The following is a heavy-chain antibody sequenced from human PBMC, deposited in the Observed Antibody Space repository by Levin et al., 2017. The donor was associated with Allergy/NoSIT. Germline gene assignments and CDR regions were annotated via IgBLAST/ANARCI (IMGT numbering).Heavy chain of an antibody. Sequence: PGGSLRLSCAASGFTFSSYAMHWVRQAPGKGLEWVAVISYDGSNKYYADSVKGRFTISRDNSKNTLYLQMNSLRAEDTAVYYCARSATGYSSSWTDYWGQGTLVTVSS. CDR2: ISYDGSNK. J-gene: IGHJ4*02. V-gene: IGHV3-30-3*01. D-gene: IGHD6-13*01. CDR3: ARSATGYSSSWTDY. CDR1: GFTFSSYA.